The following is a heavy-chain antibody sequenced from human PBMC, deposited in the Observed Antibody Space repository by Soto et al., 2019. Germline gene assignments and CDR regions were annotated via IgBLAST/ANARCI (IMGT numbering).Heavy chain of an antibody. D-gene: IGHD2-15*01. CDR1: GFTFSYG. J-gene: IGHJ4*02. V-gene: IGHV3-30*18. CDR2: ISYDSSNK. Sequence: VQLLESGGGFIQPGGSLRLSCAASGFTFSYGIHWLRQAPGKGLEWVAYISYDSSNKFYGDSVKSRFTISRDNSKNKQFLQMNSLRAEDTAVYYCAKLVIGYCSGNTCDDYWGQGTLVAVSS. CDR3: AKLVIGYCSGNTCDDY.